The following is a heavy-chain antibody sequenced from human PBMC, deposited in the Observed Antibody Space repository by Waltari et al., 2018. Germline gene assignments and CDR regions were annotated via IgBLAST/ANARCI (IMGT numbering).Heavy chain of an antibody. J-gene: IGHJ4*02. Sequence: QVQLVQSGAEVKKPGSSVKVSCKASGGTFSSYAIRWVRQAPGQGLEWMGGIIPIFGTANYAQKFQGRVTITTDESTSTAYMELSSLRSEDTAVYYCAIDHYNLGELSLGYYWGQGTLVTVSS. D-gene: IGHD3-16*02. CDR1: GGTFSSYA. CDR3: AIDHYNLGELSLGYY. CDR2: IIPIFGTA. V-gene: IGHV1-69*05.